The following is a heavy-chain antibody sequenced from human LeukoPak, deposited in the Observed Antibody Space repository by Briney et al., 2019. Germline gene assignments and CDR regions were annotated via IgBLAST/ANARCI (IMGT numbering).Heavy chain of an antibody. D-gene: IGHD5-18*01. CDR2: INAGNGNT. Sequence: GASVKVSCKASGYTFTSYAMHWVRQAPGQRLEWMGWINAGNGNTKYSRKFQGRVTITRDTSASTAYMELSSLRSEDTAVYYCARDRGYSYGDYWGQGTLVTVSS. V-gene: IGHV1-3*01. CDR1: GYTFTSYA. J-gene: IGHJ4*02. CDR3: ARDRGYSYGDY.